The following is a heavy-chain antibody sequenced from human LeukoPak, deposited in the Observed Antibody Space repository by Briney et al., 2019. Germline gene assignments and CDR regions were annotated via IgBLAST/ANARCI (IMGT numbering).Heavy chain of an antibody. CDR1: GFTFRIYT. D-gene: IGHD5-24*01. CDR3: ATTKDGYWDGFDL. J-gene: IGHJ3*01. CDR2: ISSTSRYI. V-gene: IGHV3-21*01. Sequence: GGSLRLSCAASGFTFRIYTINWVRQAPGKGLEWVSSISSTSRYIYYADSVKGRFTISRDNAMNALYLQMNSLRGEDTAVYYCATTKDGYWDGFDLWGQGTMVTVSS.